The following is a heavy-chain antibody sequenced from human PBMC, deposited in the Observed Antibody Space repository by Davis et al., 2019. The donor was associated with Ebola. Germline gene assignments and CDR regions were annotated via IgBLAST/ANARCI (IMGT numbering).Heavy chain of an antibody. J-gene: IGHJ5*02. D-gene: IGHD6-13*01. CDR3: ARAGQQLVSWGWFDP. V-gene: IGHV4-34*01. Sequence: SETLSLTCAVYGGSFSGYYWSWIRQPPGKGLEWIGEINHSGSTNYNPSLKSRVTISVDTSKNQFSLKLSSVTAADTAVYYCARAGQQLVSWGWFDPWGQGTLVTVSS. CDR1: GGSFSGYY. CDR2: INHSGST.